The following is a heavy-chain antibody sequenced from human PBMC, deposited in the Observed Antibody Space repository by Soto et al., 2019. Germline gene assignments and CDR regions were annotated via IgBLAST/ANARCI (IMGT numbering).Heavy chain of an antibody. D-gene: IGHD3-10*01. CDR1: GVTFSSYS. CDR3: AKKVNSGSGSQYFDY. Sequence: GGSLRLSCAAAGVTFSSYSMGWVRQAPRKGLEWVSGFRGSGDDGTTYYADSVKGRFTISRDNSKNMLFLQMNSLRAEDTAIYYCAKKVNSGSGSQYFDYWGQGTPVTVSS. CDR2: FRGSGDDGTT. J-gene: IGHJ4*02. V-gene: IGHV3-23*01.